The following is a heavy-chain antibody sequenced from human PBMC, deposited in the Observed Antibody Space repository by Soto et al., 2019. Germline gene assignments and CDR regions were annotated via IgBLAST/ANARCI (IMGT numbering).Heavy chain of an antibody. CDR1: GFTVSSNY. CDR2: IYSGGST. Sequence: GGSLRLSCAASGFTVSSNYMSWVRQAPGKGLEWVSVIYSGGSTYYADSVKGRFTISRDNSKNTLYLQMNSLRAEDTAVYYCARWVRIGSTHGWFDTWGQGTLVTVSS. D-gene: IGHD2-2*01. CDR3: ARWVRIGSTHGWFDT. J-gene: IGHJ5*02. V-gene: IGHV3-53*01.